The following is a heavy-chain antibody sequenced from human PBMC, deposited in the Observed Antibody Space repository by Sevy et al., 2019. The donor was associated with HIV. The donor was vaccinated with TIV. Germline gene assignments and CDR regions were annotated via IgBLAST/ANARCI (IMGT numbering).Heavy chain of an antibody. CDR2: MSPNTGAT. D-gene: IGHD3-3*01. V-gene: IGHV1-8*01. Sequence: ASVKVSCEAFGYTFTSYDINWVRQAPGQGLEWMGWMSPNTGATGFAQKFQGRVTLTRNKSITTAYMELSSLTYEDTAISYCARGGNGDFWSYEYYYYGMDVWGQVTTVTVSS. CDR1: GYTFTSYD. CDR3: ARGGNGDFWSYEYYYYGMDV. J-gene: IGHJ6*02.